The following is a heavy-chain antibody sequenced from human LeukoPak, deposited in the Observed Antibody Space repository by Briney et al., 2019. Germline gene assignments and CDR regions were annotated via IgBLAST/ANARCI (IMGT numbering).Heavy chain of an antibody. V-gene: IGHV3-15*01. CDR1: GFTFINAW. CDR3: TTDGVGVEGATYDN. J-gene: IGHJ4*02. CDR2: IKAKAHGGTI. Sequence: GGSLRLSCAASGFTFINAWMAWVRQAPGTGLEWVGRIKAKAHGGTIEDAAAVKGRFTMARYDSNNTLYLQMNSRKTEDTAVYYCTTDGVGVEGATYDNWGQGTLVSVSS. D-gene: IGHD1-26*01.